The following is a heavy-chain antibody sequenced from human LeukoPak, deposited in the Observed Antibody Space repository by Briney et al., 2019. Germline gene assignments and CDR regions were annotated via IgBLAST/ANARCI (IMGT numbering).Heavy chain of an antibody. Sequence: GGSLRLSCAASGFTVSSNYMSWVRQAPGKGLEWVSVIYSGGSTYYADSVKGRFTISRDNSKNTLYLQMNSLRAEDTAVYYCATLGAPYCSGGSCYSGPPYYFDYWGQGTLVTVSS. CDR2: IYSGGST. J-gene: IGHJ4*02. CDR3: ATLGAPYCSGGSCYSGPPYYFDY. CDR1: GFTVSSNY. V-gene: IGHV3-53*01. D-gene: IGHD2-15*01.